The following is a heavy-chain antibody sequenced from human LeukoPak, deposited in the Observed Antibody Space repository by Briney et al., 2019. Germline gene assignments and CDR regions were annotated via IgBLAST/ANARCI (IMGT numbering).Heavy chain of an antibody. J-gene: IGHJ4*02. Sequence: PSETLSLTCTVSGGSISSYYWSWIRQPAGKGLEWIGRIYTSGSTNYNPSLKSRVTMSVDTSKNQFSLKLSSVTAADTAVYYCARSQVVPAAVDFDYWGQGTLVTVSS. D-gene: IGHD2-2*01. V-gene: IGHV4-4*07. CDR2: IYTSGST. CDR1: GGSISSYY. CDR3: ARSQVVPAAVDFDY.